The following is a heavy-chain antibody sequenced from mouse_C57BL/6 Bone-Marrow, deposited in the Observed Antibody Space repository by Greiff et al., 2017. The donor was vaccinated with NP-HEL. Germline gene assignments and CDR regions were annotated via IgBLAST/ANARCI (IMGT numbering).Heavy chain of an antibody. CDR3: ARHHDGYRYWYFDV. Sequence: EVQLMESGGDLVKPGGSLKLSCAASGFTFSSYGMSWVRQTPDKRLEWVATISSGGSYTYYPDSVKGRFTISRDNAKNTLYLQMSSLKSEDTAMYYCARHHDGYRYWYFDVWGTGTTVTVSS. CDR1: GFTFSSYG. J-gene: IGHJ1*03. V-gene: IGHV5-6*01. D-gene: IGHD2-3*01. CDR2: ISSGGSYT.